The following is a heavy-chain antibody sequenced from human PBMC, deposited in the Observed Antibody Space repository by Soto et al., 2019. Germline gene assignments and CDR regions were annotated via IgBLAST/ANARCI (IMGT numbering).Heavy chain of an antibody. CDR2: IWYDGSNK. J-gene: IGHJ6*03. V-gene: IGHV3-33*01. D-gene: IGHD3-9*01. CDR1: GFTFSSYG. Sequence: QVQLVESGGGVVQPGRSLRLSCAASGFTFSSYGMHWVRQAPGKGLEWVAVIWYDGSNKYYADSVKGRFTISRDNSKNTLYLQMNSLRAEDKAVYYCARGGLSVDILTGYPNYYYYYMDVWGKGTTVTVSS. CDR3: ARGGLSVDILTGYPNYYYYYMDV.